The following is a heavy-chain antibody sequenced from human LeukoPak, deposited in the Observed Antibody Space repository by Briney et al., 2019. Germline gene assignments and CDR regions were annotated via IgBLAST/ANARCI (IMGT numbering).Heavy chain of an antibody. Sequence: GGSLRLSCAASGFTVSSNYMSWVRQAPGKGLEWVSVIYSGGSTYYADSVKGRFTISRDNSKNTLYLQMNSLRAEDTAAYYCARGLGYSSGWSNWFDPWGQGTLVTVSS. CDR1: GFTVSSNY. J-gene: IGHJ5*02. D-gene: IGHD6-19*01. V-gene: IGHV3-53*01. CDR3: ARGLGYSSGWSNWFDP. CDR2: IYSGGST.